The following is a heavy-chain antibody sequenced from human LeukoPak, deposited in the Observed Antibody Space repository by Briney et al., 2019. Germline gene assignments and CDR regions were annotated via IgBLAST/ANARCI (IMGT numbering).Heavy chain of an antibody. D-gene: IGHD1-14*01. V-gene: IGHV1-8*01. J-gene: IGHJ2*01. CDR2: MNPSSGYT. CDR1: GYPLTTYD. CDR3: ARISDHNWYFDL. Sequence: ASVRVSCKAPGYPLTTYDINWVRKATGQGLEWMGWMNPSSGYTGYSQKFQGRVTMTRNTSITTAYMELSSLRSEDTAVYYCARISDHNWYFDLWGRGTLVTVSS.